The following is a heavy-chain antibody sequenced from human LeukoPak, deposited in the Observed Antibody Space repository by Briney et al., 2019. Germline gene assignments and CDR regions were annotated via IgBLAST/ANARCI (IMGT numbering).Heavy chain of an antibody. D-gene: IGHD2/OR15-2a*01. J-gene: IGHJ6*03. V-gene: IGHV3-7*01. CDR2: IKQDGSEE. CDR3: ARLLSNYYYYMDV. Sequence: GGSLRLPCAASGFTFSSYWMSWVRQAPGKGLEWVANIKQDGSEEYYVDSVKGRFTISRDNAKNSLYLQMNSLTAEDTAVYYCARLLSNYYYYMDVWGKGTTVTVSS. CDR1: GFTFSSYW.